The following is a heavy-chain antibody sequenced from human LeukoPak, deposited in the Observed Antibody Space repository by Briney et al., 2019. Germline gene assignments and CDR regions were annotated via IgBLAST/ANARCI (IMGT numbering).Heavy chain of an antibody. CDR2: IYYSGST. J-gene: IGHJ4*02. CDR1: GGSISSSSYY. CDR3: ARRSLVGATNY. D-gene: IGHD1-26*01. V-gene: IGHV4-39*01. Sequence: SETLSLTCTVSGGSISSSSYYWGWIRQPPGTGLEWIGSIYYSGSTYYNPSLKSRVTISVDTSKNQFSLKLSSVTAADTAVYYCARRSLVGATNYWGQGTLVTVSS.